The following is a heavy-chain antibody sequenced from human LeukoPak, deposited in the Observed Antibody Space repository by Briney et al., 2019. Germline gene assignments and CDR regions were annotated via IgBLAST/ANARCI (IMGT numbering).Heavy chain of an antibody. CDR2: INHSGST. CDR3: ARGRGLSSSWYSYYYYGMDV. Sequence: SETLSLTCAVYGGSFSGYYWSWIRQPPGKGLEWIGEINHSGSTNYNPSLKSRVTISVDTSKNQFSLKLSSVTAADTAVYYCARGRGLSSSWYSYYYYGMDVWGQGTTVTVTS. J-gene: IGHJ6*02. V-gene: IGHV4-34*01. D-gene: IGHD6-13*01. CDR1: GGSFSGYY.